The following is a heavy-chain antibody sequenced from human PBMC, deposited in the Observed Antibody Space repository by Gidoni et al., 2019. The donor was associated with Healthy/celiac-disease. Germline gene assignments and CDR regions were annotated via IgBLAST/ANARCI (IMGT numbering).Heavy chain of an antibody. D-gene: IGHD2-21*01. CDR3: ARQDWANRPPLTDFDY. J-gene: IGHJ4*02. Sequence: QLQLQESGPGLVKPSETLSLTCTVSGGSISSSSYYWGWIRQPPGKGLEWIGSIYYSGSTYYNPSLKSRVTISVDTSKNQFSLKLSSVTAADTAVYYCARQDWANRPPLTDFDYWGQGTLVTVSS. V-gene: IGHV4-39*01. CDR2: IYYSGST. CDR1: GGSISSSSYY.